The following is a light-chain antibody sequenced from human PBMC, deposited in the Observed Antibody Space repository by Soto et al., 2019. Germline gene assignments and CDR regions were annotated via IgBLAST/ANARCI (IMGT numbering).Light chain of an antibody. CDR1: QSVSSY. V-gene: IGKV3-11*01. CDR2: DAS. Sequence: EIVLTQSPATLSLSPGERATLSCRASQSVSSYSAWYQQKPGQAPRLLIYDASNRATGIPARFSGSGSGTDFTLTISSLEPEDFAVYYCQQRSSWPLTFGQGTKVEIK. J-gene: IGKJ1*01. CDR3: QQRSSWPLT.